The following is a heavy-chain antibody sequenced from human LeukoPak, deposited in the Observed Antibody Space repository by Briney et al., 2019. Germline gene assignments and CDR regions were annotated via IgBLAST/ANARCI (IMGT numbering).Heavy chain of an antibody. CDR1: GYTLAELS. Sequence: ASVKVSCKVSGYTLAELSMHWVRQAPGKGLEWMGGFDPEDGETIYAQKFQGRVTMTEDTSTDTAYMELSSLRSEDTAVYYCATSSFSSSWYWGDYWGQGTLVTVSS. CDR3: ATSSFSSSWYWGDY. V-gene: IGHV1-24*01. J-gene: IGHJ4*02. D-gene: IGHD6-13*01. CDR2: FDPEDGET.